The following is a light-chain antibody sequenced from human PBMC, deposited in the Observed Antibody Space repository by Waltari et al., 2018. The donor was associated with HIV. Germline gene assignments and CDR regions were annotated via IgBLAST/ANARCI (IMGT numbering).Light chain of an antibody. CDR2: STN. J-gene: IGLJ3*02. V-gene: IGLV8-61*01. CDR1: SVAVSTIYY. CDR3: VLFMGNGIWV. Sequence: TVVTHEPSFSVSPGGIVTLTCGLSSVAVSTIYYPSWYQQTPGQAPRTLIYSTNTRSSGVPHRFSGSILGNKAALTITGAQADDESDYYCVLFMGNGIWVFGGGAKLTVL.